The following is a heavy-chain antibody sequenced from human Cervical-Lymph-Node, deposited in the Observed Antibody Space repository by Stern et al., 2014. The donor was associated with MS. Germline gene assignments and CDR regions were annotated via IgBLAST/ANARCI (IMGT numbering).Heavy chain of an antibody. CDR3: ARNGGNYAFDY. D-gene: IGHD4-23*01. Sequence: QVQLQESGPGLVKPSGTLSLTCAVSGGSISSGYWWSWVRQPPGQGLEWIGEIYHSGRTNYNQSFKSRVTISVDTSKNHFSLKMNSVNAADTAVYYCARNGGNYAFDYWGQGTLVAVSS. CDR1: GGSISSGYW. J-gene: IGHJ4*02. CDR2: IYHSGRT. V-gene: IGHV4-4*02.